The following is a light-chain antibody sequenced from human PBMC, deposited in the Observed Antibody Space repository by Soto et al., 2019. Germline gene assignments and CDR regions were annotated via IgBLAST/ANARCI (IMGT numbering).Light chain of an antibody. CDR3: ETWDTSTRV. Sequence: QPVLTQSSSASASLGSSVKLTCTLSSGHTNNIIAWHQQRPGKAPRYLMKLEGSGIYNKGSGLPDRFSGSSSGADRYLTISNLQSEDEADYYCETWDTSTRVFGGGTKLTVL. J-gene: IGLJ2*01. CDR2: LEGSGIY. V-gene: IGLV4-60*03. CDR1: SGHTNNI.